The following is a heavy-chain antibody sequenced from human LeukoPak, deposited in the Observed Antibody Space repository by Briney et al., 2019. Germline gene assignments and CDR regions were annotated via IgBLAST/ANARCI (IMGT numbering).Heavy chain of an antibody. D-gene: IGHD2-2*01. Sequence: GGSLRLSCAASGFTVSSNYMSWVRQAPGKGLEWVSTIYSGGNTYYADSVKGRFTISRDNSKNTLYLQMNSLRAEDTAVYYCAKDLDIVVVPAANDYWGQGTLVTVSS. J-gene: IGHJ4*02. V-gene: IGHV3-53*01. CDR1: GFTVSSNY. CDR2: IYSGGNT. CDR3: AKDLDIVVVPAANDY.